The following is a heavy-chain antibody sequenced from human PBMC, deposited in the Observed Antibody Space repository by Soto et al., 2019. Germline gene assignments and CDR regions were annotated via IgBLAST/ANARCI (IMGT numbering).Heavy chain of an antibody. D-gene: IGHD2-15*01. J-gene: IGHJ6*02. Sequence: SPTLSLPAVGPVDTVSSNMVAWNWVRQSPSRGLEWLGRTYYRSRWYSDYSVSVRSRIDINADTSKNQVSLQLNSVTPEDTAVYYCARSEEDSDYYYYGMDVWGQGTTVTVSS. CDR3: ARSEEDSDYYYYGMDV. CDR2: TYYRSRWYS. CDR1: VDTVSSNMVA. V-gene: IGHV6-1*01.